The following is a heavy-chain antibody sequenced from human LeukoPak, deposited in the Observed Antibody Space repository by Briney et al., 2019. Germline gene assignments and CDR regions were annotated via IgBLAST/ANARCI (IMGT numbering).Heavy chain of an antibody. J-gene: IGHJ4*02. CDR3: ASSVVVPAAQFRY. CDR1: GYTFTGYY. CDR2: INPNSGGT. D-gene: IGHD2-2*01. Sequence: ASVKVSCKASGYTFTGYYMHWVRQAPGQGLEWMGWINPNSGGTNYAQKSQGRVTMTRDTSISTAYMELSRLRSDGTAVYYCASSVVVPAAQFRYWGQGTLVTVSS. V-gene: IGHV1-2*02.